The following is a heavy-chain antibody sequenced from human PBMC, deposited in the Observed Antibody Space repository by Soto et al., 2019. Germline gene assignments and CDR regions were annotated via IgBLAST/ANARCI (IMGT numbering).Heavy chain of an antibody. D-gene: IGHD6-13*01. V-gene: IGHV3-33*01. J-gene: IGHJ6*02. CDR3: ARDLRDSSSWYIGFYYYYYYGMDV. CDR2: IWYDGSNK. CDR1: GFTFSSYG. Sequence: VGSLRLSCAASGFTFSSYGMHWVRQAPGKGLEWVAVIWYDGSNKYYADSVKGRFTISRDNSKNTLYLQMNSLRAEDTAVYYCARDLRDSSSWYIGFYYYYYYGMDVWGQGTTVTVSS.